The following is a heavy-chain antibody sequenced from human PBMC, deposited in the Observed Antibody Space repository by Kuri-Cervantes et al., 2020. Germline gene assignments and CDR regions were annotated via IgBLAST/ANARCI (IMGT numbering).Heavy chain of an antibody. CDR2: IYYSGST. V-gene: IGHV4-59*08. Sequence: GSLRLSCTVSGGSISSYYWSWIRQPPGKGLEWIGYIYYSGSTNYNPSLKSRVTISVDTSKNQFSLKLSSVTAADTAVYYCARVGSSSHRDLNWFDPWGQGTLVTVSS. CDR3: ARVGSSSHRDLNWFDP. D-gene: IGHD6-13*01. J-gene: IGHJ5*02. CDR1: GGSISSYY.